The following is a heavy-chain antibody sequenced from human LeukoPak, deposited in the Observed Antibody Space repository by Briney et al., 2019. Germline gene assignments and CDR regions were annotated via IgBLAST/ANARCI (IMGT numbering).Heavy chain of an antibody. CDR2: ISGSGGST. CDR1: GFTFSSYA. D-gene: IGHD2-2*01. V-gene: IGHV3-23*01. J-gene: IGHJ4*02. CDR3: AKGKGDIVVVPGDY. Sequence: PGGSLRLSCAASGFTFSSYAMSWVRQAPGKGLEWVSAISGSGGSTYYADSVKGRFTISRDNSKNTLYLQMNSLRAEDTAVYYCAKGKGDIVVVPGDYWGQGTLVTVSS.